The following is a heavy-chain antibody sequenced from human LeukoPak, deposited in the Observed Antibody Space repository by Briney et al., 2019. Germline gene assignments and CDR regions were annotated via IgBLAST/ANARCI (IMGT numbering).Heavy chain of an antibody. CDR3: ARGSILGSESYP. J-gene: IGHJ5*02. V-gene: IGHV3-30*14. CDR2: ISYDGSNK. CDR1: GFTFSSYA. Sequence: GGSLRLSCAASGFTFSSYAMHWVRQAPGKGLEWVAVISYDGSNKYYADSVKGRFTISRDNSKNTLYLQMNSLRAEDTAVYYCARGSILGSESYPWGQGTLVTVSS. D-gene: IGHD3-10*01.